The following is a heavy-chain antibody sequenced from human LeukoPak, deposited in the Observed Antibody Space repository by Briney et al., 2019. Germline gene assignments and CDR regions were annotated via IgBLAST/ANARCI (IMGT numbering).Heavy chain of an antibody. V-gene: IGHV4-39*01. CDR2: IYYSGST. J-gene: IGHJ4*02. D-gene: IGHD3-10*01. Sequence: SETLSLTCGVYGGSFNNYYWGWIRQPPGKGLEWIGSIYYSGSTYYNPSLKSRVTISVDTSKNQFSLKLSSVTAADTAVYYCARTRYYYNSRSYGAPYYFDYWGQGTLVTVSS. CDR1: GGSFNNYY. CDR3: ARTRYYYNSRSYGAPYYFDY.